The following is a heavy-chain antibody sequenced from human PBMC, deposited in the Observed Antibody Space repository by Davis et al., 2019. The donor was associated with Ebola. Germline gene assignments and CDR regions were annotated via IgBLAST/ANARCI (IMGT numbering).Heavy chain of an antibody. CDR1: GFTFSSYW. Sequence: GESLKISCAASGFTFSSYWMSWVRQAPGKGLEWVGRVRTRTNKYATAYAASVKGRFTVSRDDSKSTAYLQMNSLKTEDTAVYYCARIDYGLDVWGKGTTVIVSS. CDR2: VRTRTNKYAT. CDR3: ARIDYGLDV. V-gene: IGHV3-73*01. J-gene: IGHJ6*04.